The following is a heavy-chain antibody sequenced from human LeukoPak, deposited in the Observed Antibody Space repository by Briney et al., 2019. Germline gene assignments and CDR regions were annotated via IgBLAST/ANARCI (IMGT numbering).Heavy chain of an antibody. V-gene: IGHV3-7*01. J-gene: IGHJ4*02. CDR1: RFTSSNYW. D-gene: IGHD6-19*01. Sequence: PGGSLRLSCADSRFTSSNYWMRWVRQAPGKVLEWVANIKQDGGETYYVDSVKGRFTISRDNAKNSLSLQMNSLRAEDTAVYYCARQRGSGCLDYWGQGTLVTVSS. CDR2: IKQDGGET. CDR3: ARQRGSGCLDY.